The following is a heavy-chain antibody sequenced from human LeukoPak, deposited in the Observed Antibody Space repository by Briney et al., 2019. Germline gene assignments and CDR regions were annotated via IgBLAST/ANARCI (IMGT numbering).Heavy chain of an antibody. J-gene: IGHJ3*02. CDR2: INPNSGGT. CDR1: GYIFSGYY. D-gene: IGHD6-13*01. Sequence: GASVKVSCKASGYIFSGYYMHWVRQAPGQGLEWMGWINPNSGGTNYAQKFQGRVTMTRDTSISTAYMELSRLRSDDTAVYHCARVQQLGGAFDIWGQGTTVTVSS. V-gene: IGHV1-2*02. CDR3: ARVQQLGGAFDI.